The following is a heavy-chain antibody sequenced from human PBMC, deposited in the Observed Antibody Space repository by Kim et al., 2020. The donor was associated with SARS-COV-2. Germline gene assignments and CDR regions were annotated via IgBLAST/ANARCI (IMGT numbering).Heavy chain of an antibody. CDR3: ARDLRITGTKRLGWFDP. Sequence: GGSLRLSCAASGFTFSSYWMSWVRQAPGKGLEWVANIKQDGSEKYYVDSVKGRFTISRDNAKNSLYLQMNSLRAEDTAVYYCARDLRITGTKRLGWFDPWGQGTLVTVSS. CDR1: GFTFSSYW. D-gene: IGHD1-7*01. V-gene: IGHV3-7*01. J-gene: IGHJ5*02. CDR2: IKQDGSEK.